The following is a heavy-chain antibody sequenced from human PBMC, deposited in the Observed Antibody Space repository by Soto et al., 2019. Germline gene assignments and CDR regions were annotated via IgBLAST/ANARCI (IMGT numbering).Heavy chain of an antibody. CDR1: GFTFSSFS. D-gene: IGHD6-19*01. CDR3: ARTTAVAGTTEFDY. Sequence: QVQLVESGGGVVQPGRSLRLSCAASGFTFSSFSFHWVRQAPGKGLEWLALISYDGSNKYNADSVKGRFTISRDNSKNTLYLQLNSLRPADTAVYYCARTTAVAGTTEFDYWGQGTLVTVSS. CDR2: ISYDGSNK. V-gene: IGHV3-30-3*01. J-gene: IGHJ4*02.